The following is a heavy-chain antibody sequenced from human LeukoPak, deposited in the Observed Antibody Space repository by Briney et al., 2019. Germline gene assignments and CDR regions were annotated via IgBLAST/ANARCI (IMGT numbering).Heavy chain of an antibody. Sequence: GGSLRLSCAASGFTFSGYWMAWVRQAPGRGLEWVAHIKQDGSEKNYVDPVKGRFTISRDNAKNSLYLQMNSLRAEDTAVYYCARAGGTTVTTYYFDYWGQGTLVTVSS. CDR3: ARAGGTTVTTYYFDY. CDR1: GFTFSGYW. V-gene: IGHV3-7*02. D-gene: IGHD4-17*01. J-gene: IGHJ4*02. CDR2: IKQDGSEK.